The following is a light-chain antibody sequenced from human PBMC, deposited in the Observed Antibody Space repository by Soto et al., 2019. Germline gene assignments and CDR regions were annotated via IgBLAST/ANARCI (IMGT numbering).Light chain of an antibody. CDR2: AAS. V-gene: IGKV1-9*01. CDR3: QQLHTSPLT. CDR1: QGISNY. J-gene: IGKJ4*01. Sequence: DIQLTQSPSFLSASVGDRVTITCRASQGISNYLVWYQQKPGKAPKLLIFAASTLQSGVPSRFRGSASGTEFTLTISSLQPEDVAAYYCQQLHTSPLTFGGGTRVEIK.